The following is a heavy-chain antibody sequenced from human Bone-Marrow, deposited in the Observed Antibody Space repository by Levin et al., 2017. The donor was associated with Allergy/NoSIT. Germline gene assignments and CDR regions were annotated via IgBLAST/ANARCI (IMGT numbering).Heavy chain of an antibody. CDR2: ISWNSGKI. J-gene: IGHJ3*02. Sequence: CAASGFTFDDYAMHWVRQTPGRGLEWVSGISWNSGKIGYGDSLKGRFTISRDNAKSSLYLQMNSLRVEDTALYYCAKTRGFSFGIDAFEMWGQGTMVTVSS. CDR3: AKTRGFSFGIDAFEM. V-gene: IGHV3-9*01. CDR1: GFTFDDYA. D-gene: IGHD5-12*01.